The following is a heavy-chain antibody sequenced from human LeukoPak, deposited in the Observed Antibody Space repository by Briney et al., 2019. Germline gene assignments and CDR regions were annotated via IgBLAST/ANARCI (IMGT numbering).Heavy chain of an antibody. J-gene: IGHJ4*02. V-gene: IGHV3-9*01. D-gene: IGHD5-18*01. Sequence: GGSLRLSCAASGFIFDDYAIHWVRQAPGKGLEWVSGISWNSGSIGYADSVKGRFTISRDNSKNTLYLQMNSLRAEDTAVYYCAKDWDDTAMVPFDYWGQGTLVTVSS. CDR3: AKDWDDTAMVPFDY. CDR1: GFIFDDYA. CDR2: ISWNSGSI.